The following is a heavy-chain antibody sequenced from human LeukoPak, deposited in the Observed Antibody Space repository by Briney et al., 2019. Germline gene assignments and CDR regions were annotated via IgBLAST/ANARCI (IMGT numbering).Heavy chain of an antibody. D-gene: IGHD5-24*01. CDR2: IYYSGST. CDR1: GGSISSYY. V-gene: IGHV4-59*01. Sequence: SETLSLTCTVSGGSISSYYWSWIRQPPGKGLEWIGYIYYSGSTNYNPSLKSRVTISVDTSKNQFSLKLSSVTAADTAVYYCAKDRIPDGKYSIDFWGQGTLVTVSS. J-gene: IGHJ4*02. CDR3: AKDRIPDGKYSIDF.